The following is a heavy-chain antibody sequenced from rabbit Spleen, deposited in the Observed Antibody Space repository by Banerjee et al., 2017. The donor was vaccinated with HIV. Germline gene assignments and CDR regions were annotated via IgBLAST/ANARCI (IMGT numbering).Heavy chain of an antibody. D-gene: IGHD8-1*01. Sequence: QSLEESGGGLVQPEGSLTLTCTASGFSFSSNYYMCWVRQAPGKGLEWIACIYSSSSGITYYANWVNGRFSNSRENAQNTVFLQMTSLTAADTATYFCARDGAGGSYFALWGPGTLVTVS. CDR1: GFSFSSNYY. J-gene: IGHJ6*01. CDR3: ARDGAGGSYFAL. V-gene: IGHV1S40*01. CDR2: IYSSSSGIT.